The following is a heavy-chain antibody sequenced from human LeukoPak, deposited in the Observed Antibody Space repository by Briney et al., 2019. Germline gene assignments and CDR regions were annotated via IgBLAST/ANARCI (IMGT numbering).Heavy chain of an antibody. J-gene: IGHJ4*02. D-gene: IGHD3-22*01. CDR1: GYTFTSYG. CDR3: ARNQTYDSSGYHVGSFDY. V-gene: IGHV1-18*01. Sequence: ASVKVSCKASGYTFTSYGINWVRQAPGQGLEWMGWISAYNGNTNYAQKFQGRVTMTTDTSTGTAYMELRSLRSDDTAVYYCARNQTYDSSGYHVGSFDYWGQGTLVTVSS. CDR2: ISAYNGNT.